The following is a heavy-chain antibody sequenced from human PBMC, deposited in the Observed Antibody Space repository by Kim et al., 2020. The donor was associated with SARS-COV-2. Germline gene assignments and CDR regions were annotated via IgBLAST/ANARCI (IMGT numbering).Heavy chain of an antibody. CDR2: P. CDR3: ARSVLGARFDP. D-gene: IGHD3-10*01. V-gene: IGHV7-4-1*02. J-gene: IGHJ5*02. Sequence: PTYAQGFTGRFVFSLDTSVSTAYLQISSLKAEDTAVYYCARSVLGARFDPWGQGTLVTVSS.